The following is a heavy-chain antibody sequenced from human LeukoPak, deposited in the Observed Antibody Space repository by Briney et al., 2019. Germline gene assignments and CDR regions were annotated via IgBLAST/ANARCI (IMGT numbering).Heavy chain of an antibody. CDR1: GFTFSSYG. J-gene: IGHJ6*02. D-gene: IGHD3-10*01. CDR3: ALTLWLGELAIYYYYGMDV. Sequence: GGSLRLSCAASGFTFSSYGMHWVRQAPGKGLEWVAFIRYDGSNKYYADSVKGRFTISRDNSKNTLYLQMNSLRAEDTAVYYCALTLWLGELAIYYYYGMDVWGQGTTVTVSS. CDR2: IRYDGSNK. V-gene: IGHV3-30*02.